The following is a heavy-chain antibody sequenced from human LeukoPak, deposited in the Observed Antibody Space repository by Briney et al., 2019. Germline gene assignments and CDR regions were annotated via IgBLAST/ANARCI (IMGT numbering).Heavy chain of an antibody. J-gene: IGHJ4*02. CDR2: INSDGSST. Sequence: GGSLRLSCAASGFTFSSYWMHWVRQAPGKGLVWVSRINSDGSSTNYADSVKGRFTISRDNSKNTLYLQMNSLRAEDTAVYYCAKDAQWLGYYFDYWGQGTLVTVSS. CDR3: AKDAQWLGYYFDY. D-gene: IGHD6-19*01. V-gene: IGHV3-74*01. CDR1: GFTFSSYW.